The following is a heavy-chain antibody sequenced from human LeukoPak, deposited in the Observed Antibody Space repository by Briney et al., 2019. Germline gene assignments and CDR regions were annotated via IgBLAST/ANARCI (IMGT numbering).Heavy chain of an antibody. Sequence: PGRSLRLSCTASGFTFSSYGMHWVRQAPGKGLEGVALISHDGNNKYYADSVKGRFTISRDNSKNTLYLQMNSLRAEDTAVYYCAKEYLSGFDPWGQGTLVTVSS. D-gene: IGHD1-14*01. CDR2: ISHDGNNK. CDR3: AKEYLSGFDP. CDR1: GFTFSSYG. J-gene: IGHJ5*02. V-gene: IGHV3-30*18.